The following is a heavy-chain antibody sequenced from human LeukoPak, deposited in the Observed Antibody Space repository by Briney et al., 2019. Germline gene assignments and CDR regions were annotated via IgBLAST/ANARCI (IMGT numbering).Heavy chain of an antibody. CDR1: EFTFDDYA. CDR2: ISGSSSYI. J-gene: IGHJ4*02. CDR3: ASGDYGDYAIY. Sequence: GGSLRLSCAASEFTFDDYAMNWVRQAPGKGLEWVSSISGSSSYIYYADSVKGRFTISRDNAKNSLYLQMNSLRAEDTAVYYCASGDYGDYAIYWGQGTLVTVSS. D-gene: IGHD4-17*01. V-gene: IGHV3-21*01.